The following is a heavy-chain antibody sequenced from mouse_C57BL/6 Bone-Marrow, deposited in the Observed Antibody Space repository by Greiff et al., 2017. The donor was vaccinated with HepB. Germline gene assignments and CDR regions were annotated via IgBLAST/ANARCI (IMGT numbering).Heavy chain of an antibody. V-gene: IGHV5-9*01. J-gene: IGHJ1*03. CDR1: GFTFSSYT. CDR2: ISGGGGNT. Sequence: EVKLMESGGGLVKPGGSLKLSCAASGFTFSSYTMSWVRQTPEKRLEWVATISGGGGNTYYPDSVKGRFTISRDNAKNTLYLQMSSLRSEDTALYYCARHWGLRGYVDVWGTGTTVTVSS. CDR3: ARHWGLRGYVDV. D-gene: IGHD2-4*01.